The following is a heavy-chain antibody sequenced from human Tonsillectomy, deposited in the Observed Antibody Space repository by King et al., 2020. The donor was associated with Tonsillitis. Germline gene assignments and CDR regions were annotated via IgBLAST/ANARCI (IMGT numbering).Heavy chain of an antibody. V-gene: IGHV4-38-2*02. D-gene: IGHD5-12*01. CDR1: GYSISSGHY. Sequence: VQLQESGPGLVKPSETLSLTCGVSGYSISSGHYWGWIRQPPGKGLECIGSIHHSGTTYYNPSVKSRVTISVDTSKNQFSLRLNSVTSADTAVYFCARDGGGPYYSGYDTGVSNYWGQGTLVTVSS. CDR2: IHHSGTT. CDR3: ARDGGGPYYSGYDTGVSNY. J-gene: IGHJ4*02.